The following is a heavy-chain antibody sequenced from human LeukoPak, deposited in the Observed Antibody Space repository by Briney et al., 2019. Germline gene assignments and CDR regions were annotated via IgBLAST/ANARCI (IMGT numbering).Heavy chain of an antibody. D-gene: IGHD3-10*01. V-gene: IGHV3-30*18. CDR3: VKEKSSGNYRTADF. J-gene: IGHJ4*02. CDR2: ITYDGITT. CDR1: GFTLSSCG. Sequence: GTSLRLSCAASGFTLSSCGMHWGRQAPGKGLEWVAVITYDGITTYFDDSVKGRFTISRDTYKSMLSLKMNRLSTEDKAVYYCVKEKSSGNYRTADFWGQGTLVTVSS.